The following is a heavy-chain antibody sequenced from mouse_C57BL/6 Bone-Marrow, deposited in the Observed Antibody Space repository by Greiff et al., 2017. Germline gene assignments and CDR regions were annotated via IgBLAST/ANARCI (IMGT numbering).Heavy chain of an antibody. D-gene: IGHD2-10*01. Sequence: QVQLQQSGPELVKPGASVKISCKASGYAFSSSWMNWVKQRPGKGLEWIGRIYPGDGDTNYNGKFKGKATLTADKSSSTAYMQLSSLTSEDSAVYFCAREGAYYGFAYWGQGTLVTVSA. CDR2: IYPGDGDT. CDR1: GYAFSSSW. J-gene: IGHJ3*01. V-gene: IGHV1-82*01. CDR3: AREGAYYGFAY.